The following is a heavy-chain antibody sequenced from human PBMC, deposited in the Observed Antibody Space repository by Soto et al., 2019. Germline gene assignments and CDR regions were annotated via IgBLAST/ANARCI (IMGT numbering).Heavy chain of an antibody. D-gene: IGHD3-16*01. CDR2: ISGSGSST. CDR1: GFTFSSYA. J-gene: IGHJ2*01. CDR3: AKGGDGGHRGRNYWYFAL. Sequence: EVQLLESGGGLAQPGGSLRLSCAASGFTFSSYATSWVRQAPGKGVEWVSGISGSGSSTYYADSVKGRFTISRDTSKNTLYLQMNSLRAEYTAVYYCAKGGDGGHRGRNYWYFALWGRGTLVTVSS. V-gene: IGHV3-23*01.